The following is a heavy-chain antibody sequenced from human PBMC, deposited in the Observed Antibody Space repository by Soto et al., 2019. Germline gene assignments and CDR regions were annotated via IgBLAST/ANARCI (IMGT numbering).Heavy chain of an antibody. CDR3: ATDRSLYYDRAFDI. D-gene: IGHD3-22*01. CDR1: GYTITELS. CDR2: FDPEDGET. J-gene: IGHJ3*02. V-gene: IGHV1-24*01. Sequence: APAKLTCKVSGYTITELSMHWVRHDHGKGLEWMGGFDPEDGETIYAQKFQGRVTMTEDTSTDTAYMELSSLRSEDTAVYYCATDRSLYYDRAFDIWGQGTMVTVSS.